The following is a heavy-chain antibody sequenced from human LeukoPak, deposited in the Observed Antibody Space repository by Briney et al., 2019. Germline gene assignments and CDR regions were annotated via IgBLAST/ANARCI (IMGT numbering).Heavy chain of an antibody. J-gene: IGHJ4*02. V-gene: IGHV1-69*02. CDR2: IIPILGIA. CDR3: ARVRYCSSTSCYTFDY. CDR1: GGTFSSYT. Sequence: SVKVSCKASGGTFSSYTISWVRQAPGQGLEWMGRIIPILGIANYAQKFQGRVTITADKSTSTAYMELSSLRSDDTAVYYCARVRYCSSTSCYTFDYWGQGTLVTVSS. D-gene: IGHD2-2*02.